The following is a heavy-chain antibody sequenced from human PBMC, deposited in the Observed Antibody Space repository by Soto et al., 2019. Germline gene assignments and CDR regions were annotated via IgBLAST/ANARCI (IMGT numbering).Heavy chain of an antibody. CDR3: ARPQVGVTMMLREGEAFDI. V-gene: IGHV1-69*01. D-gene: IGHD3-22*01. Sequence: QVQLVQSGAEVKKPGSSVKVSCKASGGTFSSYAISWVRQAPGQGLEWMGGIIPIFGTANYAQKFQGRVTITADATTSTAYMELSSMRSEDTAVYYCARPQVGVTMMLREGEAFDIWGQGTMVTVSS. CDR2: IIPIFGTA. CDR1: GGTFSSYA. J-gene: IGHJ3*02.